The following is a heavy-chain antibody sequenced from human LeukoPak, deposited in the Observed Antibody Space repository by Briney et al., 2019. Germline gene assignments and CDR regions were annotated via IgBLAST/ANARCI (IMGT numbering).Heavy chain of an antibody. CDR2: IYYSGST. J-gene: IGHJ6*02. D-gene: IGHD3-3*01. V-gene: IGHV4-59*08. CDR1: GGSISSYY. Sequence: SETLSLTCTVSGGSISSYYWSWIRQPPGKGLEWIGYIYYSGSTNYNPSLKSRVTISVDTSKNQFSLKLSSVTAADTAVYYCARQPPILTYYDFWSGYFYGMDVWGQGTTVTVSS. CDR3: ARQPPILTYYDFWSGYFYGMDV.